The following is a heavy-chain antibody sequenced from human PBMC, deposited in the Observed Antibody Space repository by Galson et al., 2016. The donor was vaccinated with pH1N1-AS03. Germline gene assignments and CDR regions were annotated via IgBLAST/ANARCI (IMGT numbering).Heavy chain of an antibody. CDR1: GGYVSSSRNY. J-gene: IGHJ4*02. CDR2: MYYTGST. Sequence: SETLSLTCTVSGGYVSSSRNYWGWIRQPPGKGLEWIGSMYYTGSTYKTPSLQTRATISVDTYKNQFSLKLISVTAADPAVYYCARHERWFSSGWDIDSWSLGTLVTVFS. D-gene: IGHD6-19*01. CDR3: ARHERWFSSGWDIDS. V-gene: IGHV4-39*07.